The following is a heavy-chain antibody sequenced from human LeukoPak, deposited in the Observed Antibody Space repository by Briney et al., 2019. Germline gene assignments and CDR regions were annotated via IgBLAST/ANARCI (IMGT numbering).Heavy chain of an antibody. CDR1: GGSISSSSYY. D-gene: IGHD3-10*01. J-gene: IGHJ4*02. Sequence: PSETLSLTCTVSGGSISSSSYYWGWIRQPPGKGLEWSGRIYCSGSTYYNPCLKSRVTISVDTSKNQFSLKLSPVTAADTAVYYCARQLELLWFGELLSMPYYFDYWGQGTLVTVSS. V-gene: IGHV4-39*01. CDR3: ARQLELLWFGELLSMPYYFDY. CDR2: IYCSGST.